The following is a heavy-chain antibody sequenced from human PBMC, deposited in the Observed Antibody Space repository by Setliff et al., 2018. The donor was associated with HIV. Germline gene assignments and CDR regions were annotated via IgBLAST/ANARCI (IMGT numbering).Heavy chain of an antibody. CDR2: IIPIFGTA. Sequence: SVKVSFKASGGTFSSYVISWVRQAPGQGLEWMGGIIPIFGTANYAQKFQGRVPITTDESTSTAYMELSRLRSEDTAVYYCARELGTYSGSYAVADGFDFWGQGTMVTVSS. D-gene: IGHD1-26*01. CDR3: ARELGTYSGSYAVADGFDF. CDR1: GGTFSSYV. V-gene: IGHV1-69*05. J-gene: IGHJ3*01.